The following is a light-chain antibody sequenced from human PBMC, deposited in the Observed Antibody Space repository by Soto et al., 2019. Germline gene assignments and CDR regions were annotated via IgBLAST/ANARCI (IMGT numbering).Light chain of an antibody. CDR1: QSVSSSY. J-gene: IGKJ4*01. Sequence: EIVLTQSPGTLSFSPGERATLSCRASQSVSSSYLAWYQQKPGQAPRLLIYGASSRATGIPDRFSGSGSGTDFTLTISRLEPEDFAVYFYQQYCSSPLLTFGGGTKVEIK. CDR2: GAS. V-gene: IGKV3-20*01. CDR3: QQYCSSPLLT.